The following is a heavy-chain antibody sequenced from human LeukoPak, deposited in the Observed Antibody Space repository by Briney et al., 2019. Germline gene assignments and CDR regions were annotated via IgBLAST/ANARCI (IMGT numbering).Heavy chain of an antibody. CDR2: ISGRSNTI. Sequence: GGSLRLSCAASGFIFSSHSMNWVRQAPGKGLEWVAYISGRSNTIYYADSVKGRFTISRDNAKDSLYLRMNSLRAEDTAVYYCARDLLVGSYYSGGYFDYWGQGTLVTVSS. CDR1: GFIFSSHS. D-gene: IGHD1-26*01. V-gene: IGHV3-48*01. CDR3: ARDLLVGSYYSGGYFDY. J-gene: IGHJ4*02.